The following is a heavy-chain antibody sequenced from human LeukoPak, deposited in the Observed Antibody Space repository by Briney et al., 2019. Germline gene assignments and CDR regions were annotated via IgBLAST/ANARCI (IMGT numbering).Heavy chain of an antibody. D-gene: IGHD3-22*01. CDR3: ARGLSDYYYDSSGYPL. V-gene: IGHV7-4-1*02. CDR1: GYTFTSYA. Sequence: EASVKVSCKASGYTFTSYAMNWVRQAPGQGLEWMGWINTNTGNPTYAQGFTGRFVFSLDTSVSTAYLQISGLKAEDTAVYYCARGLSDYYYDSSGYPLWGQGTLVTVSS. J-gene: IGHJ4*02. CDR2: INTNTGNP.